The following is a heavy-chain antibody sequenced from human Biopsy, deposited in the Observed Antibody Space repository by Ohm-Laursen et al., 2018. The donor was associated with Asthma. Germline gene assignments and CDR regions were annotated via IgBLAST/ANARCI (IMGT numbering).Heavy chain of an antibody. Sequence: SLRLSCAAFGFSFDDCAMHWVRQAPGKGLEWVSSISWNSGNIDYAVSVKGRFTTSRDNAKNSLYLQMNSLRAEDTAVYYCARTFHFWSPYHAEHYQLWGQGTLVTVPS. J-gene: IGHJ1*01. CDR2: ISWNSGNI. CDR1: GFSFDDCA. V-gene: IGHV3-9*01. CDR3: ARTFHFWSPYHAEHYQL. D-gene: IGHD3-3*02.